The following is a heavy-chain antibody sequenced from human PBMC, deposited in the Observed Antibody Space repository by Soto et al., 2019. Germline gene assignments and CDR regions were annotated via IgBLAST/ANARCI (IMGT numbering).Heavy chain of an antibody. CDR3: ARRAQCCSSSSYLDV. CDR1: DASISSYY. D-gene: IGHD2-2*01. V-gene: IGHV4-59*08. CDR2: ISNTGST. Sequence: SETLSLTCSVSDASISSYYWSWIRQPPGKGLEWIGYISNTGSTKYNPSLKSRVTISVDTSKNQFSLKLSSVTAADTAVYYCARRAQCCSSSSYLDVWGKGTTVTVSS. J-gene: IGHJ6*03.